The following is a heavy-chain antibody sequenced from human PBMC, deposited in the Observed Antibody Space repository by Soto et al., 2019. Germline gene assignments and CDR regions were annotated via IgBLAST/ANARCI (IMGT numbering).Heavy chain of an antibody. V-gene: IGHV4-34*01. J-gene: IGHJ2*01. CDR1: GGSFSGYY. D-gene: IGHD3-22*01. CDR3: ARGPPRITMIVVVINWYFDL. CDR2: INHSGST. Sequence: QVQLQQWGAGLLKPSETLSLTCAVYGGSFSGYYWSWIRQPPGKGLEWIGEINHSGSTNYNPSLKSRVIISVDTSKNLFSLKLSSVTAADTAVYYCARGPPRITMIVVVINWYFDLWGRGALVTVSS.